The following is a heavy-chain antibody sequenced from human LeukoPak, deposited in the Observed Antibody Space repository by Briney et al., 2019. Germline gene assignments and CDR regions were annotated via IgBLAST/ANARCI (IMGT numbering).Heavy chain of an antibody. CDR1: GGSISSGGYY. Sequence: SQTLSLTCTVSGGSISSGGYYWSWIRQPPGKGLEWIGYIYHSGSTYYNPSLKSRVTISVDRSKNQFSLKLSSVTAADTAVYYCAREPSPYYVFWSGPHWGQGTLVTVSS. CDR2: IYHSGST. CDR3: AREPSPYYVFWSGPH. D-gene: IGHD3-3*01. V-gene: IGHV4-30-2*01. J-gene: IGHJ4*02.